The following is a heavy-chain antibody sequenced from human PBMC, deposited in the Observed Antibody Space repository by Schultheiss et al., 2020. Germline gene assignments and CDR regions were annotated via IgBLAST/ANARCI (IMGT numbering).Heavy chain of an antibody. CDR2: ISSSGSTI. CDR3: AKEVSPLYYDILTGYYGVLDNNLDY. J-gene: IGHJ4*02. D-gene: IGHD3-9*01. Sequence: GGSLRLSCAASGFTFSDYYMSWIRQAPGKGLEWVSYISSSGSTIYYADSVKGRFTISRDNAKNSLYLQMNSLRAEDTAVYYCAKEVSPLYYDILTGYYGVLDNNLDYWGQGTLVTVSS. CDR1: GFTFSDYY. V-gene: IGHV3-11*01.